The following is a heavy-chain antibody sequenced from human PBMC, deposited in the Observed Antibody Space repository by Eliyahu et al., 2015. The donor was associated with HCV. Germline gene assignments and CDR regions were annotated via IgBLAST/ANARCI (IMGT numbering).Heavy chain of an antibody. CDR2: IRSKAYGGTT. Sequence: EVQLVESGGGLVQPGRSLRLSCTASGFTFGDYAMSWFRQAPGKGLEWVGFIRSKAYGGTTEYAASVKGRFTISRDDSKNIAYLQMNSLKTEDTAVYYCTGYGSLYGSGSYYYFDYWGQGTLVTVSS. J-gene: IGHJ4*02. CDR1: GFTFGDYA. V-gene: IGHV3-49*03. CDR3: TGYGSLYGSGSYYYFDY. D-gene: IGHD3-10*01.